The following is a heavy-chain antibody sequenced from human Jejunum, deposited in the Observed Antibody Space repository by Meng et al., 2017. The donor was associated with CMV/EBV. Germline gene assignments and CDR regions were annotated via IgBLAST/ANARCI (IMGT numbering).Heavy chain of an antibody. D-gene: IGHD2-2*01. Sequence: FTLSGFAIHWVRQASGKGLEWVGRIRSKTYSYATAYAASVKGRFTISRDESKNTAYLQMNSLKAEDTALYYCTRVVPAASTAFFDYWGQGTLVTVSS. J-gene: IGHJ4*02. CDR3: TRVVPAASTAFFDY. V-gene: IGHV3-73*01. CDR1: FTLSGFA. CDR2: IRSKTYSYAT.